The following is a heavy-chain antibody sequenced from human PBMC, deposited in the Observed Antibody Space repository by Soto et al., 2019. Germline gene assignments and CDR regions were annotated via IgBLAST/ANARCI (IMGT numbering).Heavy chain of an antibody. V-gene: IGHV4-4*02. CDR1: SGSISSSNW. D-gene: IGHD5-18*01. CDR2: INHSGST. Sequence: SETLSLTCAVSSGSISSSNWWSWVRQPPGKGLEWIGEINHSGSTNYNPSLKSRVTILVDTSKNQFSLKLSSVTAADTAVYYCTTGVDTAKTGYWGQGTLVTVSS. CDR3: TTGVDTAKTGY. J-gene: IGHJ4*02.